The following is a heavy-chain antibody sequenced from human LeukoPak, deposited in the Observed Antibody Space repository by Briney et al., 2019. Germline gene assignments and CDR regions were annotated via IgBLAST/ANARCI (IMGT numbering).Heavy chain of an antibody. D-gene: IGHD6-13*01. V-gene: IGHV3-21*01. J-gene: IGHJ4*02. CDR2: VSSSRSYI. CDR1: GFTFSSYS. CDR3: ARFIAAPYYFDY. Sequence: GGSLRLSCAASGFTFSSYSMNWVRQAPGKGLEWVSFVSSSRSYIYYADSVKGRFTISRDNAKNSLYLQMNSLRAEDTAVYYCARFIAAPYYFDYWGRGTLVTVSS.